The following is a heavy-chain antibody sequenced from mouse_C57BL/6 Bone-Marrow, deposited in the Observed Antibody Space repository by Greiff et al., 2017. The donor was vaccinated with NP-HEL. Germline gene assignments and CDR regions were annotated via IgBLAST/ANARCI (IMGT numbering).Heavy chain of an antibody. Sequence: EVHLVESGGGLVKPGGSLKLSCAASGFTFSSYAMSWVRQTPEKRLEWVATISDGGSYTYYPDNVKGRFTISRDNAKNNLYLQMSHLKSEDTAMYYCAREGSSYLYYAMEYWGQGTSVTVSS. D-gene: IGHD1-1*01. CDR1: GFTFSSYA. CDR2: ISDGGSYT. V-gene: IGHV5-4*01. J-gene: IGHJ4*01. CDR3: AREGSSYLYYAMEY.